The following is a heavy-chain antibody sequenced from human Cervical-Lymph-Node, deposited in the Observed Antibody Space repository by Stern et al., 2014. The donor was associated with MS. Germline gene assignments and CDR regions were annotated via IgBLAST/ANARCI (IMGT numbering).Heavy chain of an antibody. CDR2: IYHSGST. V-gene: IGHV4-38-2*02. D-gene: IGHD6-13*01. CDR3: AREEQQLVHGNWFDP. Sequence: VQLLESGPGLVKPSETLSLTCTVSGYSISSGYYWGWIRQPPGKGLEWIGTIYHSGSTYYNPSLKSRVTLSVDTPKNQFSLKPRSVPAADTAVYYCAREEQQLVHGNWFDPWGQGTLVTVSS. CDR1: GYSISSGYY. J-gene: IGHJ5*02.